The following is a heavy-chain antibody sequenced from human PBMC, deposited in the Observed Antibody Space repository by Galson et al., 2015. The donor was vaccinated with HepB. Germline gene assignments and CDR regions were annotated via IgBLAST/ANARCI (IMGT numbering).Heavy chain of an antibody. V-gene: IGHV3-53*01. Sequence: SLRLSCAASGFTVSSSYLNWVRQAPGKGLDWVSVIYSGGSTNYADSVKGRFTISRDISKNTLYLQMNSLRAEDTAVYYCARGTTGSSSSTWGQGTLVTVSS. CDR3: ARGTTGSSSST. CDR1: GFTVSSSY. CDR2: IYSGGST. D-gene: IGHD6-13*01. J-gene: IGHJ5*02.